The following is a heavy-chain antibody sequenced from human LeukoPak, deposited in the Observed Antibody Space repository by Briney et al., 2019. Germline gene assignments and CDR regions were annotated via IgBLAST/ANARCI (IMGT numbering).Heavy chain of an antibody. J-gene: IGHJ4*02. CDR2: FYTSGST. V-gene: IGHV4-4*07. CDR3: ARSQRTFYYGSGTSFDN. D-gene: IGHD3-10*01. Sequence: SETLSLTCTVSGGSISSYYWSWIRQPAGKGLEWIGRFYTSGSTKYNPSLKSRVTMSEDTSKNQFSLKLSSVTAADTAVYYCARSQRTFYYGSGTSFDNWGQGALVTVSS. CDR1: GGSISSYY.